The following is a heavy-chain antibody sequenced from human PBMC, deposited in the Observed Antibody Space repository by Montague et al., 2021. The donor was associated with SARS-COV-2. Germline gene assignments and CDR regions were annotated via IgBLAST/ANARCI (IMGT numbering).Heavy chain of an antibody. Sequence: SETLSLTCSVSGNSLSNSRYFWGWIRQPPRKGLEWIGCFYFAGKXLYNSSLDGRVTISVDTSKNQFSLQLSSVTASDTAVYYCARHSGGTEVAGIAYWGQGILVTVSS. J-gene: IGHJ4*02. CDR3: ARHSGGTEVAGIAY. CDR2: FYFAGKX. D-gene: IGHD6-19*01. CDR1: GNSLSNSRYF. V-gene: IGHV4-39*01.